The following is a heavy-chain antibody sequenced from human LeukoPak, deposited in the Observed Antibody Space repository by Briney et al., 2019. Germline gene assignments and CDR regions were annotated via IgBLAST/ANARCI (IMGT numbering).Heavy chain of an antibody. CDR3: ARDKVAAADGWFDP. J-gene: IGHJ5*02. V-gene: IGHV1-2*06. CDR1: GYTFTGYY. D-gene: IGHD6-13*01. CDR2: INPNSGGT. Sequence: ASVKVSCKASGYTFTGYYMHWVRQAPGQGLEWMGRINPNSGGTNYAQKFQGRVTMTRDTSIGTAYMELSRLRSDDTAVYYCARDKVAAADGWFDPWGQGTLVTVSS.